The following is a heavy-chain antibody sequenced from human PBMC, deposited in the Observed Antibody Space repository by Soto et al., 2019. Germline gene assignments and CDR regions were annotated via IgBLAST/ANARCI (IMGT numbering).Heavy chain of an antibody. J-gene: IGHJ6*02. CDR3: TTDLQAYCDGTTCYAGNYYYDDMDV. V-gene: IGHV3-15*01. CDR1: GFSFRNAW. D-gene: IGHD2-2*01. Sequence: LRLSCAASGFSFRNAWMSWVRQAPGKGLEWVGHIKSQGDGGTRDYAAPVKGRFTISRDDSKNTLFLQMNSLKNEDTAVYFCTTDLQAYCDGTTCYAGNYYYDDMDVWGHGTTVTVSS. CDR2: IKSQGDGGTR.